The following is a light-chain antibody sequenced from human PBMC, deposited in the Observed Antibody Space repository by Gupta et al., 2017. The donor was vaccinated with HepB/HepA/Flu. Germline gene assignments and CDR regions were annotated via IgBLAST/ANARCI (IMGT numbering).Light chain of an antibody. CDR1: QSVSSY. V-gene: IGKV3-11*01. CDR2: DAS. CDR3: QQRSNWPLT. J-gene: IGKJ4*01. Sequence: EIVLTQSPATLSLSPGERATLSCRASQSVSSYLAWYQQMPGQAPRLLFYDASNRATGIPARFSGSGSGTDFTLTISSLEPEDFAVYYCQQRSNWPLTFGGGTKVEIK.